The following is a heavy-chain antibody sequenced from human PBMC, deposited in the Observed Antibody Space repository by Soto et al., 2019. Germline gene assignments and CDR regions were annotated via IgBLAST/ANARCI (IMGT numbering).Heavy chain of an antibody. D-gene: IGHD3-10*01. CDR1: GSTLTSYD. J-gene: IGHJ4*02. CDR3: AITHLRFGEHHY. Sequence: QVQLVQSGAEGKKPGASWKVSFQASGSTLTSYDINWVRQATGQGLEWMGWMNPNSGNTGNAQKCQGRVTMTRNTSISTAYMELSSLRSEDTAVYYCAITHLRFGEHHYWGQGTLVTVSS. V-gene: IGHV1-8*01. CDR2: MNPNSGNT.